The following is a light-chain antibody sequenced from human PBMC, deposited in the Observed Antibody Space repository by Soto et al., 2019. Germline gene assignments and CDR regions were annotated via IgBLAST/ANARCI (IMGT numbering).Light chain of an antibody. Sequence: QSALTQPASVSGSPGQSITISCTGTSSDVGSYDIVSWYQQHPGKAPKFMIYDVNKRPSGVSNRFSGSKSGNTASLTISGLQAEDEAVYYCCSYAGDRTVVFGGGTKLT. CDR1: SSDVGSYDI. CDR3: CSYAGDRTVV. CDR2: DVN. J-gene: IGLJ2*01. V-gene: IGLV2-23*02.